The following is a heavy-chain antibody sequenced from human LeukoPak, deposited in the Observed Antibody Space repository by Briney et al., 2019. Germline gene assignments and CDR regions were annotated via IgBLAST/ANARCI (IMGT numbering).Heavy chain of an antibody. CDR3: ARERLSYPGLYYYYGMDV. CDR2: IYYSGST. J-gene: IGHJ6*02. Sequence: SQALSLTCTVSGGSISSGGYYWSWIRHHPGKGLEWIGYIYYSGSTYYNPSLKSRVTISVDTSKNHFSLKLSSVTAADTAVYYCARERLSYPGLYYYYGMDVWGQGTTVTVSS. D-gene: IGHD2/OR15-2a*01. V-gene: IGHV4-31*03. CDR1: GGSISSGGYY.